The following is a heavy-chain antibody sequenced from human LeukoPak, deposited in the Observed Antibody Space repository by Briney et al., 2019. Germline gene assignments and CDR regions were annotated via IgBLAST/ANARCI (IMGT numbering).Heavy chain of an antibody. CDR3: ARRVISRNASFDD. CDR1: GGSISGYY. J-gene: IGHJ4*02. Sequence: SETLSLPCTVSGGSISGYYWRWIRQPPGKGLEWVGYIYYSGSTNYNPPLKSRVTISVDTSKNQFSLKLNSVTAADTAVYYCARRVISRNASFDDWGQVTLVTVSS. D-gene: IGHD2-21*01. V-gene: IGHV4-59*08. CDR2: IYYSGST.